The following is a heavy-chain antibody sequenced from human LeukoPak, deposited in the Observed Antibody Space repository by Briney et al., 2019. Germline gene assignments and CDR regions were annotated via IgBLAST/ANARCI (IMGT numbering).Heavy chain of an antibody. V-gene: IGHV3-23*01. J-gene: IGHJ5*02. CDR2: IYGSGGST. CDR3: AKENWYLYDNNWYKTWFDP. Sequence: PGGSLRLSCAASGFTFSKYVMSWVRQAPGKGLEWVSYIYGSGGSTNYADSVKGRFTISRDNSKNTLYLQMNRLRVEDTAIYYCAKENWYLYDNNWYKTWFDPWGQGTLVTVSS. D-gene: IGHD1/OR15-1a*01. CDR1: GFTFSKYV.